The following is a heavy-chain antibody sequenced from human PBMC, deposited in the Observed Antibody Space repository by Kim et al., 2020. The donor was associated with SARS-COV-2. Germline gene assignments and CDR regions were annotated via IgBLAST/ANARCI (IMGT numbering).Heavy chain of an antibody. CDR1: DGSISNNNW. Sequence: SETLSLTCAVSDGSISNNNWWCWVRQSPGKGLEWIGEIYHSGSTNYNPSLKSRVTISVDKSKRQFSLKLSSVTAADTAVYYCARDARHSPYYYGMDVWGQGTTVTVSS. CDR3: ARDARHSPYYYGMDV. V-gene: IGHV4-4*02. J-gene: IGHJ6*02. CDR2: IYHSGST. D-gene: IGHD1-1*01.